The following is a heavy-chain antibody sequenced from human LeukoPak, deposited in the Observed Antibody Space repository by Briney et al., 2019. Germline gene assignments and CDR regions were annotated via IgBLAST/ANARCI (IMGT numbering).Heavy chain of an antibody. CDR2: IHTSGST. Sequence: SETLSPTCTVSGGSVSNYHWSWIRQPAGKGLEWIGQIHTSGSTNYNPPLKSRVTMSIDTPESQLSLTIRSVTAADTALYYCARRDISTGWSFDYWGQGTLVTVSS. D-gene: IGHD6-19*01. CDR3: ARRDISTGWSFDY. CDR1: GGSVSNYH. J-gene: IGHJ4*02. V-gene: IGHV4-4*07.